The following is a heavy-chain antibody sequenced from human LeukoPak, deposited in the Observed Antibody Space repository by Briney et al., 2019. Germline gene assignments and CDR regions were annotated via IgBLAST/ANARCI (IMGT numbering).Heavy chain of an antibody. Sequence: GGSLRLSCSASGFTFSNYAMHWVRQAPGKGLEWVSAISGSGGSTYYADSVKGRFTISRDNSKNTLYLQMNSLRAEDTAVYYCAKPRGGAAAADYWGQGTLVTVSS. CDR1: GFTFSNYA. CDR3: AKPRGGAAAADY. J-gene: IGHJ4*02. D-gene: IGHD6-13*01. V-gene: IGHV3-23*01. CDR2: ISGSGGST.